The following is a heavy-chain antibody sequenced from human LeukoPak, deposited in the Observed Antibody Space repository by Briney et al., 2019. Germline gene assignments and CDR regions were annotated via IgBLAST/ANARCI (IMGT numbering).Heavy chain of an antibody. V-gene: IGHV1-69*04. D-gene: IGHD2-21*01. J-gene: IGHJ4*02. CDR3: AREPHCGGDCHSGFDY. CDR2: IIPILGIA. CDR1: GGTFSSYT. Sequence: GASVKVSCRASGGTFSSYTISWVRQAPGQGLEWMGRIIPILGIANYAQKSQGRVTITADKSTSTAYMELSSLRSEDTAVYYCAREPHCGGDCHSGFDYWGQGTLVTVSS.